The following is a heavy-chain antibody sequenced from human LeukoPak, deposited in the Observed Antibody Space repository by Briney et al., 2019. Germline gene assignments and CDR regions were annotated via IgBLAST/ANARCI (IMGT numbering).Heavy chain of an antibody. CDR1: GGSISSGSYY. V-gene: IGHV4-61*02. CDR2: IYTSGST. CDR3: ARDSSIDYGSGFVYDY. J-gene: IGHJ4*02. D-gene: IGHD3-10*01. Sequence: SETLSLTCTVSGGSISSGSYYWSWIRQPAGKGLEWIGRIYTSGSTNYNPSLKSRVTISVDTSKNQFSLKLSSVTAADTAVYYCARDSSIDYGSGFVYDYWGQGTLVTVSS.